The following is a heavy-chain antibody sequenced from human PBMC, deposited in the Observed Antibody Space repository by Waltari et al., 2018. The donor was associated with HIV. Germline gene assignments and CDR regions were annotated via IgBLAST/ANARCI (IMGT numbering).Heavy chain of an antibody. D-gene: IGHD3-22*01. CDR3: ARLFYYDTTGYINNAFDI. CDR1: GHTFTNYW. J-gene: IGHJ3*02. CDR2: IDPFDSDT. Sequence: EVQLVQSGAEVRKSGESLKISCKASGHTFTNYWIAWVRQMSGEGLEWMGIIDPFDSDTRYNPSFEGQITISVDKSLASAYLEWSNSNASDAAIYYCARLFYYDTTGYINNAFDIWGQGTVVTVS. V-gene: IGHV5-51*03.